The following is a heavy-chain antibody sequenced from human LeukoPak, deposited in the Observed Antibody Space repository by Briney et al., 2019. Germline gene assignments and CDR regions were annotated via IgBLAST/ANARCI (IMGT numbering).Heavy chain of an antibody. CDR3: AELGITMIGGV. J-gene: IGHJ6*04. V-gene: IGHV3-21*01. CDR1: GFTFITSS. D-gene: IGHD3-10*02. Sequence: GGSLRLSCAASGFTFITSSMNWVRQPPGKGLEWVSSISTSGSYIYFADSVKGRFTISRDNAKNSLYLQMNSLRAEDTAVYYCAELGITMIGGVWGKGTAVSMSS. CDR2: ISTSGSYI.